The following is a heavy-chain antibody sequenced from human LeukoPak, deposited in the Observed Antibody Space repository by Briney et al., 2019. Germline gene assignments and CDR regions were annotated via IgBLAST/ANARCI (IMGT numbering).Heavy chain of an antibody. J-gene: IGHJ6*02. Sequence: GGSLRLSCAASGSTFSSYAMSWVRQAPGKGLEWVSAISGSGGSTYYADSVKGRFTISRDNSKNTLYLQMNSLRAEDTAVYYCAKVGHGDYVYYYYGMDVWDQGTTVTVSS. V-gene: IGHV3-23*01. CDR1: GSTFSSYA. D-gene: IGHD4-17*01. CDR2: ISGSGGST. CDR3: AKVGHGDYVYYYYGMDV.